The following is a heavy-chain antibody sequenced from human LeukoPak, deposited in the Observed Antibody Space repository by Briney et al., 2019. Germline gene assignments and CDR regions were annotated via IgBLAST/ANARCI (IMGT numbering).Heavy chain of an antibody. CDR3: ARDHIDDLNPNNWFDP. J-gene: IGHJ5*02. Sequence: SETLSLTCTVSGDSISKDFYCWAWIRQPPGKGLEWIGTIYNSANTYYNPPLESRVTMSVDTSKNQISLTLTSVTAADTAVYYCARDHIDDLNPNNWFDPWGQGTAVTVSS. CDR1: GDSISKDFYC. V-gene: IGHV4-39*07. CDR2: IYNSANT.